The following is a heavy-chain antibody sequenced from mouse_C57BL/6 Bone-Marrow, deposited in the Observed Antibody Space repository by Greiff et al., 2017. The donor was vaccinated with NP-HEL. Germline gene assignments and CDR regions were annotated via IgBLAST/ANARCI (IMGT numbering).Heavy chain of an antibody. CDR1: GFTFSDFY. V-gene: IGHV7-1*01. CDR2: RRNKANDYTT. CDR3: ARDNGNWYFDV. Sequence: EVMLVESGGGLVQSGRSLRLSCATSGFTFSDFYMEWVRQAPGKGLEWIAARRNKANDYTTEYSASVKGRFIVSRDTSQSILYLQMNALRAEDTAIYYCARDNGNWYFDVWGTGTTVTVSS. J-gene: IGHJ1*03.